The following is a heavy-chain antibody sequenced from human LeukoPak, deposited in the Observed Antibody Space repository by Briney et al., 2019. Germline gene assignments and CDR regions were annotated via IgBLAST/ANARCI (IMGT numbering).Heavy chain of an antibody. CDR2: IGSKADSYAT. D-gene: IGHD3-9*01. CDR3: TRLFTPETGYFWFDP. J-gene: IGHJ5*02. Sequence: PGGSLRLSCEASGFTISGSAMHWVRQTSGKGLEWLGRIGSKADSYATDYNESLKGRFTISRDDSKNTAYLQMNSLKTEDTALYYCTRLFTPETGYFWFDPWGQGAPVTVST. V-gene: IGHV3-73*01. CDR1: GFTISGSA.